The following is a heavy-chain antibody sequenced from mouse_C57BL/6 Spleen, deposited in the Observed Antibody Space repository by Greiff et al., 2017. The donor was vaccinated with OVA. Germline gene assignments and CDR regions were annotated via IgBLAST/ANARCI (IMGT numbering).Heavy chain of an antibody. CDR1: GYTFTDYN. D-gene: IGHD1-1*02. V-gene: IGHV1-22*01. CDR2: INPNNGGT. J-gene: IGHJ4*01. CDR3: AKGGGVVRDYYARDY. Sequence: EVQLQQSGPELVKPGASVKMSCKASGYTFTDYNMHWVKQSHGKSLEWIGYINPNNGGTSYNQKFKGKATLTVNKSSSTAYLELRSLTSEDSAVYYCAKGGGVVRDYYARDYWGQGTSVTVSS.